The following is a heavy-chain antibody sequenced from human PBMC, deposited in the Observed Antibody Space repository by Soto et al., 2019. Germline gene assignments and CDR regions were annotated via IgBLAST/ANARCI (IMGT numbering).Heavy chain of an antibody. CDR1: GFTFSSYG. V-gene: IGHV3-30*18. CDR3: AKLLDDYVWGLMSPQEIDAFDI. Sequence: QVQLVESGGGVVQPGRSLRLSCAASGFTFSSYGMHWVRQAPGKGLEWVAVISYDGSNKYYADSVKGRFTISRDNSKNTLYLHMNSLRAEDTAVYYCAKLLDDYVWGLMSPQEIDAFDIWGQGTMVTVSS. D-gene: IGHD3-16*01. CDR2: ISYDGSNK. J-gene: IGHJ3*02.